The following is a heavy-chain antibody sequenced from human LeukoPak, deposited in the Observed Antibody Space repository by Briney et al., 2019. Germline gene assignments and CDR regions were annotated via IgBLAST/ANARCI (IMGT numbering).Heavy chain of an antibody. CDR2: ISGSGGST. Sequence: GGSLRLSWAASGFSSSSYAISWVRQAPGKGLEWVSAISGSGGSTYYTDSVKGLFTNSRDNSKNTLYLQMNSLRAEDTAVYYCAKIPLSGSYLNYFDYWGQGTLVTVSS. V-gene: IGHV3-23*01. CDR1: GFSSSSYA. CDR3: AKIPLSGSYLNYFDY. D-gene: IGHD1-26*01. J-gene: IGHJ4*02.